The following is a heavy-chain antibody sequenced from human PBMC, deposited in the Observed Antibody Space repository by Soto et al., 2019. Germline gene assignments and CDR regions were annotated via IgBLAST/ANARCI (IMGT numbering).Heavy chain of an antibody. CDR1: GFPFVNYA. CDR3: ARAARYSFSSVRRDYSFFYMDV. Sequence: EVQVLESGGGLGQSGGSLRLSCAATGFPFVNYAMSWVRQAPGKGLEWVSAISESGDNIHYADAVKGRFSISRDNSNHTLSLQMNSLRPEDTAVYYCARAARYSFSSVRRDYSFFYMDVWGKGTTVTVSS. CDR2: ISESGDNI. J-gene: IGHJ6*03. V-gene: IGHV3-23*01. D-gene: IGHD5-12*01.